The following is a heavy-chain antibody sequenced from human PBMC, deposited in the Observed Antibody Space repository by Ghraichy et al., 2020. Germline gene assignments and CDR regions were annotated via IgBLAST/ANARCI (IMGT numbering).Heavy chain of an antibody. CDR2: ISGSGGST. CDR1: GFTFSSYA. V-gene: IGHV3-23*01. Sequence: GGSLRLSCAASGFTFSSYAMSWVRQAPGKGLEWVSAISGSGGSTYYADSVKGRFTISRDNSKNTLYLQMNSLRAEDTAVYYCAKRGGYYDSSGYVLYFRHFDYWGQGTLVTVSS. J-gene: IGHJ4*02. D-gene: IGHD3-22*01. CDR3: AKRGGYYDSSGYVLYFRHFDY.